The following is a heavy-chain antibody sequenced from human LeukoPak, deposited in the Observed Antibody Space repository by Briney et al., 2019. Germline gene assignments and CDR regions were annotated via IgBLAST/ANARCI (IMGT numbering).Heavy chain of an antibody. J-gene: IGHJ6*04. D-gene: IGHD3-10*01. CDR1: GFAFSSYS. Sequence: GGSLRLSCAASGFAFSSYSMNWVRQAPGKGLEWVSSISSSSSYIYYADSVKGRFTISRDNTKNSLYLQMNSLRAEDTAVYYCARDRSGSDYGMDVWGKGTTVTVSS. V-gene: IGHV3-21*01. CDR2: ISSSSSYI. CDR3: ARDRSGSDYGMDV.